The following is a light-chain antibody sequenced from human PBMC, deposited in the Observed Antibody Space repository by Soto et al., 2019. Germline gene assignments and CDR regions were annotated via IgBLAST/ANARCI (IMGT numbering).Light chain of an antibody. CDR2: EVS. J-gene: IGLJ2*01. CDR3: SSYSSSTTRAV. Sequence: QSALTQPASVSGSPGQSITMSCTGTSSDVGAYKYVSWYQQRPGKAPKLMIYEVSNRPSGVSNRFSGSKSGNTASLTISGLQAEDEANYYCSSYSSSTTRAVFGGGTKLTVL. V-gene: IGLV2-14*01. CDR1: SSDVGAYKY.